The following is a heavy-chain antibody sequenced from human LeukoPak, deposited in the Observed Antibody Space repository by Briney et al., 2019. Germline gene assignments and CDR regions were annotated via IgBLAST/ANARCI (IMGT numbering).Heavy chain of an antibody. V-gene: IGHV4-59*08. D-gene: IGHD6-25*01. J-gene: IGHJ4*02. Sequence: SETLSLTCSVSGAFTSRYYWSWVRQPLGQGLEWIGNIFYSGKSKYNPSLTSRISTSVDTSKPQLSLELTSVCAADTPGYYCTRIDPLGFFDQWGPGTLVTVSS. CDR2: IFYSGKS. CDR3: TRIDPLGFFDQ. CDR1: GAFTSRYY.